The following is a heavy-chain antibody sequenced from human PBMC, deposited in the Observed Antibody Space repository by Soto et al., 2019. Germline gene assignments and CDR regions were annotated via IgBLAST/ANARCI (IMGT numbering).Heavy chain of an antibody. D-gene: IGHD3-10*02. Sequence: QVQLVESGGGVVQPGRSLRLSCAASRFTFSSYAMHWVRQAPGKGLEWVAVISYDGSNKYYADSVKGRFTISRDNSKNTLYLQMNSLRAEDTAVYYCARDVHDPALSFDYWGQGTLVTVSS. CDR1: RFTFSSYA. J-gene: IGHJ4*02. V-gene: IGHV3-30-3*01. CDR3: ARDVHDPALSFDY. CDR2: ISYDGSNK.